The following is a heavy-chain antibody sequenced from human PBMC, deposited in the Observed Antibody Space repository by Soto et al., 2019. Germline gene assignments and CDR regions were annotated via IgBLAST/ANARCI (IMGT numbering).Heavy chain of an antibody. V-gene: IGHV4-61*01. J-gene: IGHJ6*02. Sequence: TXSLTCTGSGDSVTSGSHYWSWIRQPPGKGLEYIGYIFYSENTSYHPSLKSRVTISVDTSKNQFSLKLSSVTAADTALYYCARVPVETATIGYHYSYGVDVWGQGTTVTVSS. CDR1: GDSVTSGSHY. D-gene: IGHD6-25*01. CDR2: IFYSENT. CDR3: ARVPVETATIGYHYSYGVDV.